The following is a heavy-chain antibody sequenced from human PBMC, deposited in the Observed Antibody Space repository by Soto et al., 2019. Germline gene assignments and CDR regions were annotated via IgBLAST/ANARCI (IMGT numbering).Heavy chain of an antibody. Sequence: QVQLQESGPGLVKPSETLSLTCTVSGGSISSYYWSWIRQPPGKGLEWIGYIYHSGSTNYNPSLMTRVTISVDTSKNPFSLKLSSVTAAHTAVYYFARELTYYGDYGTLGYWGQGTLVTVSS. J-gene: IGHJ4*02. D-gene: IGHD4-17*01. CDR3: ARELTYYGDYGTLGY. CDR2: IYHSGST. V-gene: IGHV4-59*01. CDR1: GGSISSYY.